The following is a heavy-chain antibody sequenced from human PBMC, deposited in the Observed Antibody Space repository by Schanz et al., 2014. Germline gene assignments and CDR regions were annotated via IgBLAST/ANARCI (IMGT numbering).Heavy chain of an antibody. CDR3: ARDQSPYTNSSDVRYFDY. Sequence: QLVQSGAAVKKPGSSVKVSCKLSGGTFSSYTISWMRQAPGQGLEWMGKIIPVLNIATYAQRFQGRVSITADTSTNTAYMELSSLTSEDTAVYYCARDQSPYTNSSDVRYFDYWGQGSLVTVAS. V-gene: IGHV1-69*08. J-gene: IGHJ4*02. CDR2: IIPVLNIA. CDR1: GGTFSSYT. D-gene: IGHD6-6*01.